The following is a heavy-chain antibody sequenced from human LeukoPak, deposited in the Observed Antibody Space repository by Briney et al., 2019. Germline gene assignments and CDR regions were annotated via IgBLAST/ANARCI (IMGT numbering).Heavy chain of an antibody. CDR2: INPNSGGT. V-gene: IGHV1-2*02. J-gene: IGHJ4*02. CDR1: GYSFSGYY. CDR3: ATGQWPLEY. D-gene: IGHD6-19*01. Sequence: GASVKVSCKASGYSFSGYYIHWVRQAPGQGLEWMGWINPNSGGTNYTQNFQGRVTMTRDTSITTAYMELSRLRSDDTTDDAAVYYCATGQWPLEYWGQGTLVTVSS.